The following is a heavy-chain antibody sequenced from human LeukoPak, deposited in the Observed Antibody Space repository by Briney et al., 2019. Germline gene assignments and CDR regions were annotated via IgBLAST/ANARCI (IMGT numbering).Heavy chain of an antibody. D-gene: IGHD5-12*01. CDR1: GGSISSGSYY. Sequence: PSQTLSLTCTVSGGSISSGSYYWSWIRQPAGKGLEWIGRIYTSGSTNYNPSLKSRVTISVDTSKNQFSLKLSSVTAADTAVYYCVRDGDSGSDYWGQGTLVTVSS. CDR2: IYTSGST. CDR3: VRDGDSGSDY. J-gene: IGHJ4*02. V-gene: IGHV4-61*02.